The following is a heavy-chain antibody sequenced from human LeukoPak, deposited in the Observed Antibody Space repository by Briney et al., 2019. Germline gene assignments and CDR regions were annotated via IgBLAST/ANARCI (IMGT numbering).Heavy chain of an antibody. CDR3: AKVWYDFWSGYPDAFDI. CDR1: GFTFNNAW. CDR2: IRYDGSNK. Sequence: GGSLRLSCAASGFTFNNAWMSWVRQAPGKGLEWVAFIRYDGSNKYYADSAKGRFTISRDNSKNTLYLQMNSLRAEDTAVYYCAKVWYDFWSGYPDAFDIWGQGTMVTVSS. J-gene: IGHJ3*02. D-gene: IGHD3-3*01. V-gene: IGHV3-30*02.